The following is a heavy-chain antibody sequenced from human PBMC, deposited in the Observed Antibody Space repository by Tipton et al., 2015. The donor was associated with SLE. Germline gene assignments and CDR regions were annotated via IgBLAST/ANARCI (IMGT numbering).Heavy chain of an antibody. CDR1: GYSISNNYY. D-gene: IGHD1-14*01. J-gene: IGHJ3*02. Sequence: TLSLTCIVSGYSISNNYYWGWIRQPPGKGLTWIGNIYHSGNTHYSPSLRSRVTISIDTSKNQFSLRLTSVTAADTAVYYCARDGDAIVGTTGAFDIWGQGTMVTVSA. CDR2: IYHSGNT. V-gene: IGHV4-38-2*02. CDR3: ARDGDAIVGTTGAFDI.